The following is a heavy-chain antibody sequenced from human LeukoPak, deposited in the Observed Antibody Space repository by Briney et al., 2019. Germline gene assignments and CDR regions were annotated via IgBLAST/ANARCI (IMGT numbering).Heavy chain of an antibody. Sequence: KPSETLSLTCTVSGGSISSYYWSWIRQPPGKGLEWIGYIYYSGSTNYNPSLKSRVTISVDTSKNQFSLKLSSVTDADTAMYYCARVGGYNSPLDYWGQGTLVTVSS. D-gene: IGHD5-24*01. V-gene: IGHV4-59*01. CDR3: ARVGGYNSPLDY. CDR1: GGSISSYY. CDR2: IYYSGST. J-gene: IGHJ4*02.